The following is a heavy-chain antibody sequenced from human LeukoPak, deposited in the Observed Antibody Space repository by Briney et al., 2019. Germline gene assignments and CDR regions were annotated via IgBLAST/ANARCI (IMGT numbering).Heavy chain of an antibody. V-gene: IGHV3-74*01. CDR1: GFTFSSYW. CDR2: INSDGSST. J-gene: IGHJ5*02. CDR3: ARGRGDIVLMVYANGNWFDP. D-gene: IGHD2-8*01. Sequence: GGSLRLSCAASGFTFSSYWMHWVRQAPGKGLVWVSRINSDGSSTSYADSVKGRFTISRDNAKNTLYLQMNSLRAEDTAVYYCARGRGDIVLMVYANGNWFDPWGQGTPVTVSS.